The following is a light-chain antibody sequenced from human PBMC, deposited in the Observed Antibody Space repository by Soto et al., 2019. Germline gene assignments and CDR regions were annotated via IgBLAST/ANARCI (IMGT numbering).Light chain of an antibody. Sequence: QSVLTQPASVSGSPGQSIIIPCTGTSSDVGGYNYVSWHQHHPGKAPKLIIYDVSNRPSGVSIRFSGSKSDNTASLTISGLQPEDEADYHCSSYTTSNTRQIVFGTGTKVTVL. J-gene: IGLJ1*01. CDR1: SSDVGGYNY. CDR2: DVS. V-gene: IGLV2-14*03. CDR3: SSYTTSNTRQIV.